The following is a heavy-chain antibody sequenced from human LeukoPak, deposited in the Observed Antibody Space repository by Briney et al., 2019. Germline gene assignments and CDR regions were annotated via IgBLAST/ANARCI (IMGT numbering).Heavy chain of an antibody. J-gene: IGHJ3*02. CDR3: ARGLMIRGSGSRGAFDI. Sequence: SETLSLTCAVYGGSFSGYYWSWIRQPPGKGLEWIGEINHSGSTNYNPSLKSRVTISVDTSKNQFSLKLSSVTAADTAVYYCARGLMIRGSGSRGAFDIWGQGTMVTVSS. CDR1: GGSFSGYY. CDR2: INHSGST. D-gene: IGHD3-10*01. V-gene: IGHV4-34*01.